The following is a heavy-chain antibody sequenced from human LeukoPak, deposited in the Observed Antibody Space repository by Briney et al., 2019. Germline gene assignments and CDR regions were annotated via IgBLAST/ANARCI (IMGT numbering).Heavy chain of an antibody. J-gene: IGHJ4*02. CDR3: VRERGQQLPLDY. CDR2: ITSSSRSL. D-gene: IGHD6-13*01. V-gene: IGHV3-21*04. Sequence: GGSLRLSCAASGFTFSSYSMNWVRQAPGKGLEWVSSITSSSRSLYYADSVKGRFTISRDNAKNSLYLQMNSLRPEDTAVYYCVRERGQQLPLDYWGQGTLVIVSS. CDR1: GFTFSSYS.